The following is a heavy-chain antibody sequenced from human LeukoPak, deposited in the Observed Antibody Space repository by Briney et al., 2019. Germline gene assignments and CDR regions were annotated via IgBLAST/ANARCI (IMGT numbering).Heavy chain of an antibody. CDR1: GGSFSGYY. Sequence: SETLSLTCAVYGGSFSGYYWSWIRQPPGKGLERIGEINHSGSTNYNPSLKSRVTISVDTSKNQFSLKLSSVTAADTAVYYCARGPYCSSTSCYHHNWFDPWGQGTLVTVSS. CDR3: ARGPYCSSTSCYHHNWFDP. CDR2: INHSGST. D-gene: IGHD2-2*01. J-gene: IGHJ5*02. V-gene: IGHV4-34*01.